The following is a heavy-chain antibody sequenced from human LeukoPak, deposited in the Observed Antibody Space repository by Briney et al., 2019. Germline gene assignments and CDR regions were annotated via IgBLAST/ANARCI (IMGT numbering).Heavy chain of an antibody. J-gene: IGHJ5*02. CDR1: GGSISGYS. V-gene: IGHV4-59*01. D-gene: IGHD3-10*01. CDR3: ARGHLGLSP. Sequence: SETLSLTCTVSGGSISGYSWTWIRQPPGQGLEWIGYFHNSRTTSYSPSLTGRVIISVDTAMDQISLKLNSVTAADTAVYYCARGHLGLSPWGQGTLVTVSS. CDR2: FHNSRTT.